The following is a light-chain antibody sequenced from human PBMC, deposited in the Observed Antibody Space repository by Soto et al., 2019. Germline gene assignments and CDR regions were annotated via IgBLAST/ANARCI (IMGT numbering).Light chain of an antibody. J-gene: IGKJ1*01. CDR2: GAS. CDR1: QSVSSN. V-gene: IGKV3-15*01. Sequence: EIVMTQSPATLSVSPGERATLSCRASQSVSSNLAWYQQKPGQAPRLLIYGASTRATGIPARFRGSGSGTEFTLPISRLQSEDFAVYYCQQYNNWPWTFGQGTKVEIK. CDR3: QQYNNWPWT.